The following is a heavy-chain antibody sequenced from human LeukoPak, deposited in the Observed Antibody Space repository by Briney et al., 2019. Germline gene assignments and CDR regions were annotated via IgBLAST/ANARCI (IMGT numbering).Heavy chain of an antibody. V-gene: IGHV3-21*01. CDR2: ISSESTYI. D-gene: IGHD6-19*01. J-gene: IGHJ4*02. CDR3: ASFETVAAKPFDY. Sequence: GGSLRLSCAASGFTFSSYSMNWVRQAPGKGLEWVSSISSESTYIFYADSVKGRFTISRDNAKNSLYLQMNSLRAEDTAVYYCASFETVAAKPFDYWGQGTLVTVSS. CDR1: GFTFSSYS.